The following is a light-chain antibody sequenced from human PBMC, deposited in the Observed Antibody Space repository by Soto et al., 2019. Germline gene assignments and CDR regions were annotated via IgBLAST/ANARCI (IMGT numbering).Light chain of an antibody. CDR2: KAS. CDR3: QQYNSYSPLT. J-gene: IGKJ4*01. CDR1: QSISTW. V-gene: IGKV1-5*03. Sequence: IQMNTASSTPSASLWDKVTISCRCSQSISTWLAWYQQKPGKAPKLLIYKASGLESGVPSRFSGSGSGTDFTLTISSLQPDDFATYYCQQYNSYSPLTFGGGTKVDI.